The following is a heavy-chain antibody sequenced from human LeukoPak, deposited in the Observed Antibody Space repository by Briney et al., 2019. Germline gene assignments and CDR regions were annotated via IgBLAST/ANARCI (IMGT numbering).Heavy chain of an antibody. CDR3: AELGITMIGGV. J-gene: IGHJ6*04. V-gene: IGHV3-48*04. CDR2: ISGSSSTI. D-gene: IGHD3-10*02. CDR1: GFSFSTYS. Sequence: GGSLRLSCAASGFSFSTYSMNWVRQAPGKGLEWVSYISGSSSTIYYADSVKGRFTISRDNAKNSLYLQMNSLRAEDTAVYYCAELGITMIGGVWGKGTTVTISS.